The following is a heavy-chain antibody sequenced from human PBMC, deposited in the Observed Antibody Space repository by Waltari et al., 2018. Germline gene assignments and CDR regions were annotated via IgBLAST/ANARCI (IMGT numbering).Heavy chain of an antibody. D-gene: IGHD3-3*01. V-gene: IGHV1-69*01. CDR3: AILRWGLRLLESLPASY. CDR1: GGNFNTYA. Sequence: QVQLPTSGADVKKPVSSVKVSSTASGGNFNTYAARWVRQAPGQGLEWMGGIIPIFGPPNYAQKFQGRVTITADESTTTACMELNNLSSEDTAVYYCAILRWGLRLLESLPASYWGQGTLLTVSS. J-gene: IGHJ4*02. CDR2: IIPIFGPP.